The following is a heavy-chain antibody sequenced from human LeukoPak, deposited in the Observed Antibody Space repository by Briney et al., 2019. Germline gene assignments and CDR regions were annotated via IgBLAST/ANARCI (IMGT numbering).Heavy chain of an antibody. J-gene: IGHJ4*02. V-gene: IGHV3-48*01. CDR2: ISSRGSSI. CDR1: GLIFSSYS. Sequence: GGSLRLSCAASGLIFSSYSMNWVRQAPGKGLEWVSYISSRGSSIYYADSVKGRFTISRDNAKNSLYLQLNSLRAEDTAVYYCARDTYGSGSYYNAPLDYWGQGTLVTVSS. D-gene: IGHD3-10*01. CDR3: ARDTYGSGSYYNAPLDY.